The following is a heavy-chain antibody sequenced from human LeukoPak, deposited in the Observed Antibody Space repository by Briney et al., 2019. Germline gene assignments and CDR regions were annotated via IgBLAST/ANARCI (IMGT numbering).Heavy chain of an antibody. V-gene: IGHV3-48*01. CDR1: GFTFSSYS. CDR3: ARDPGGYSNDAFDI. Sequence: GGSLRLSCAASGFTFSSYSMNWVRQAPGKGLEWVSYISRSRSTIYYADSVKGRFTISRDNSKNTLYLQMNSLRAEDTAVYYCARDPGGYSNDAFDIWGQGTMVTVSS. D-gene: IGHD5-18*01. CDR2: ISRSRSTI. J-gene: IGHJ3*02.